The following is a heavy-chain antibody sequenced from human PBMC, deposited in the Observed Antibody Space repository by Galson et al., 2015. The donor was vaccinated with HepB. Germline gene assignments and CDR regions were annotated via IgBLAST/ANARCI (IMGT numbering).Heavy chain of an antibody. CDR1: GYTFTSYG. Sequence: SVKVSCKASGYTFTSYGISWVRQAPGQGLEWMGWISAYNGNTNYAQKLQGRVTMTTDTSTSTAYMELRSLRSDDTAVYYCARGRGRYFDWLDWFDPWGQGTLVTVSS. V-gene: IGHV1-18*04. CDR3: ARGRGRYFDWLDWFDP. CDR2: ISAYNGNT. J-gene: IGHJ5*02. D-gene: IGHD3-9*01.